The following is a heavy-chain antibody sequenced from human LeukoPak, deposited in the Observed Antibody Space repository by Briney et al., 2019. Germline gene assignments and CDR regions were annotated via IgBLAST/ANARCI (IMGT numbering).Heavy chain of an antibody. CDR3: ARDPGIAAAGTGY. CDR1: GYTFTGYY. CDR2: INPNSGGT. Sequence: GASVKVSRKASGYTFTGYYMHWVRQAPGQGLEWMGWINPNSGGTNYAQKFQGRVTMTRDTSISTAYMELSRLRSDDTAVYYCARDPGIAAAGTGYWGQGTLVTVSS. J-gene: IGHJ4*02. D-gene: IGHD6-13*01. V-gene: IGHV1-2*02.